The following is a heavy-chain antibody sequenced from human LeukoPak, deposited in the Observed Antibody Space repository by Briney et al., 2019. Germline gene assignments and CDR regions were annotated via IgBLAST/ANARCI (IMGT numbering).Heavy chain of an antibody. CDR1: GYSISSYY. D-gene: IGHD6-13*01. V-gene: IGHV4-59*08. CDR3: ARLRGSSWSEVDY. J-gene: IGHJ4*02. CDR2: IFYRGGT. Sequence: PSETLSLTCTVSGYSISSYYWNWSRQSPGKGLEWIGNIFYRGGTNYNPSLKSRVTISVDTSKNQFSLRLSSVTAADTAMYYCARLRGSSWSEVDYWGQGTLVTVSS.